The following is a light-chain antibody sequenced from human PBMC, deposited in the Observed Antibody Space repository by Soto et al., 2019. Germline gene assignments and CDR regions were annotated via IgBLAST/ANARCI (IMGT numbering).Light chain of an antibody. CDR3: SSYTSSITVDVV. CDR1: SSDVGGYDY. J-gene: IGLJ2*01. CDR2: EVS. Sequence: QSALTQPASVSGSPGQSITISCTGTSSDVGGYDYVSWYQHFPGKAPKLIISEVSNRPSGVSNRFSGSKSGNTASLTISGLPADDEADYYCSSYTSSITVDVVFGGGTKLTVL. V-gene: IGLV2-14*01.